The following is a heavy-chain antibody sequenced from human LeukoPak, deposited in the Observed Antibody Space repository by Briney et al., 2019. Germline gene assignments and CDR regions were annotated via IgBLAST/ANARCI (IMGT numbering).Heavy chain of an antibody. CDR2: IWYDGSNK. D-gene: IGHD5-18*01. V-gene: IGHV3-33*03. J-gene: IGHJ4*02. CDR1: GFTFSSYG. CDR3: ARGLRGYSY. Sequence: PGGSLRLSCAASGFTFSSYGMHWVRQAPGKGLEWVAVIWYDGSNKYYADSVKGRFTISRDNAKNSLYLQMNSLRAEDTAVYYCARGLRGYSYWGQGTLVTVSS.